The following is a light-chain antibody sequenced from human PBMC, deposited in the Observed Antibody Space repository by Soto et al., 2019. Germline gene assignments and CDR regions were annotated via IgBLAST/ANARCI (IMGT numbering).Light chain of an antibody. V-gene: IGKV1-17*01. CDR1: QGIRDA. CDR2: GAS. Sequence: DIQMTQSPSSLSASVGDRVTITCRASQGIRDALGWYQQKPGTAPKRLIYGASILQNGVPSRFGGSGSGTEFTLTISSLQPEDFATYYCLQYNSPPLTFGQGTKVEI. J-gene: IGKJ1*01. CDR3: LQYNSPPLT.